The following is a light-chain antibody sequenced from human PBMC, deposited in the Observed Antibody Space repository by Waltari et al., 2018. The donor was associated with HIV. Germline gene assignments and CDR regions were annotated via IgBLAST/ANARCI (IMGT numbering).Light chain of an antibody. CDR2: SLD. V-gene: IGLV1-44*01. Sequence: QSVLTQTPSASGTPGPRVIVSCSGSGSHIRANTVNWYQQLPGAAPRLLIHSLDQRPSGVPDRFSGSKSGASASLAISGLQSEDEADYYCAAWDDSLNAYVFGGGTKVTVL. CDR1: GSHIRANT. CDR3: AAWDDSLNAYV. J-gene: IGLJ1*01.